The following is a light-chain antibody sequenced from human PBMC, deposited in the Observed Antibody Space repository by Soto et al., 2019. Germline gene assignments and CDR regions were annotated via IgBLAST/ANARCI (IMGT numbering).Light chain of an antibody. Sequence: EIVLTQSPCTLSLSPGERATLSCRASQSVSGNYLAWYQQRPGQAPRLLIYGVSSRAAGIPVRFSGSGSETDFTLTITRLEPEDFAVYYCQQYSSSRTFGQGTKVDIK. V-gene: IGKV3-20*01. CDR3: QQYSSSRT. CDR1: QSVSGNY. J-gene: IGKJ1*01. CDR2: GVS.